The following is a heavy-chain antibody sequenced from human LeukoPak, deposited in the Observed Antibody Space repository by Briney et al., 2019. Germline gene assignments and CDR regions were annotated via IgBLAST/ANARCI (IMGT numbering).Heavy chain of an antibody. V-gene: IGHV3-21*01. CDR3: ARADYEGYLTY. CDR2: ISSTNYYI. J-gene: IGHJ4*02. CDR1: GFTFSNYA. D-gene: IGHD3-22*01. Sequence: PGGSLRLPCAASGFTFSNYAIHWVRQAPGKGLEWVSSISSTNYYIYYGDSVKGRFTISRDDTKSSLYLQMNSLRAEDTAVYYCARADYEGYLTYWGQGILVTVSS.